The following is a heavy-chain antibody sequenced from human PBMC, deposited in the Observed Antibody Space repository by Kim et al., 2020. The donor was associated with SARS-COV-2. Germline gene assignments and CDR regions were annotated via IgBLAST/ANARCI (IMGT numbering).Heavy chain of an antibody. CDR3: ARHVGRVVAATRLYYYYGMDV. CDR1: GYSFTSYW. D-gene: IGHD2-15*01. CDR2: IDPSDSYT. V-gene: IGHV5-10-1*01. J-gene: IGHJ6*02. Sequence: GESLKISCKGSGYSFTSYWISWVRQMPGKGLEWMGRIDPSDSYTNYSPSFQGHDTISADKSISTAYLQWSSLKASDTAMYYCARHVGRVVAATRLYYYYGMDVCGQGTTVTVSS.